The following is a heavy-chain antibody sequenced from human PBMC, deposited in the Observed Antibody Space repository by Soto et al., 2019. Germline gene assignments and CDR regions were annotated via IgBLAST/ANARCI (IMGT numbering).Heavy chain of an antibody. CDR1: GGSISSYY. J-gene: IGHJ4*02. CDR3: ARHDWAKPFDY. V-gene: IGHV4-59*01. D-gene: IGHD3-9*01. Sequence: SETLSLTCTVPGGSISSYYCSWIRQPPGKGLEWIGYIYYSGSTNYTPSLKSRVTISVDTSKNQFSLKLSSVTAADTAVYYCARHDWAKPFDYWGQGTLVTVSS. CDR2: IYYSGST.